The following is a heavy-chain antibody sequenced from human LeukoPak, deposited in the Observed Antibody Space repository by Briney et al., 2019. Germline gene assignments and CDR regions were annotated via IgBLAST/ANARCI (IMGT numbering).Heavy chain of an antibody. Sequence: PGGSLRLFCAASGFTFSSYSMNWVRQAPGKGLEWVSSISSSSSYIYYADSVKGRFTISRDNAKNSLYLQMNSLRAEDTAVYYCARSAGSGSPLFDYWGQGTLVTVSS. V-gene: IGHV3-21*01. CDR2: ISSSSSYI. D-gene: IGHD3-10*01. CDR1: GFTFSSYS. J-gene: IGHJ4*02. CDR3: ARSAGSGSPLFDY.